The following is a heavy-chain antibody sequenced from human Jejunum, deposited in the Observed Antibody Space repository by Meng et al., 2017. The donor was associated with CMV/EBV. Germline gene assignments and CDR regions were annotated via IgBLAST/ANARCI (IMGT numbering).Heavy chain of an antibody. J-gene: IGHJ4*02. D-gene: IGHD3-3*01. CDR2: INSDGSFT. Sequence: LKISCAASGFTFSNSWMHWVRPAPGKGLVWVSSINSDGSFTACADSVKGRFTVSRDNAKNTVYLQMNSLTVEDAAVYYCGDFEAGWGQGTLVTVSS. CDR3: GDFEAG. V-gene: IGHV3-74*01. CDR1: GFTFSNSW.